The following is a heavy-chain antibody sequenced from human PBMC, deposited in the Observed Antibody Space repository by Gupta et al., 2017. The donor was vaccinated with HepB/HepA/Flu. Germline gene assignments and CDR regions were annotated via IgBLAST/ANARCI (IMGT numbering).Heavy chain of an antibody. D-gene: IGHD2-21*02. CDR2: IHYLGRT. CDR3: ATGDNRVTYDSFNV. CDR1: GGSISSYY. V-gene: IGHV4-59*13. J-gene: IGHJ3*01. Sequence: QVQLQESGPGLVKPSETLSLTCTVSGGSISSYYWSWIRQPPGKGLEWIGYIHYLGRTIYNPALESRVTMSIDTSKSQFSLKLTSVGAADTAVYYCATGDNRVTYDSFNVWGQGTVVTVSS.